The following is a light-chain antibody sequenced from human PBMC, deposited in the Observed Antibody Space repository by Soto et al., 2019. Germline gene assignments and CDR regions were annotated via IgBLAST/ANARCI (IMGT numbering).Light chain of an antibody. CDR2: DTS. CDR3: QQSGNPPWT. V-gene: IGKV3-20*01. Sequence: ETVLTQSPGTLSLSPGERATLSCRASQSVGSRYLAWYQQKPGQAPRLLIYDTSNRATGIPNRFSGSGSGTDFTLTISRLEPEDFAVYHCQQSGNPPWTFGQGTKLEIK. J-gene: IGKJ2*01. CDR1: QSVGSRY.